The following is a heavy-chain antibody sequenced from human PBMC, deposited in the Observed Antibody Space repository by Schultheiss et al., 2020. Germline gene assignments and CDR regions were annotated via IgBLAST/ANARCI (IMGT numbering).Heavy chain of an antibody. V-gene: IGHV1-2*02. CDR2: INPNNGVT. CDR3: ARGRYSGYDYDFAY. D-gene: IGHD5-12*01. Sequence: ASVKVSCKASGYTFTAHYMHWVRQAPGQGLEWMGWINPNNGVTNYAQKFRGRVTMTRDTSISTAYMDLRRLRSDDTAIYFCARGRYSGYDYDFAYWGLGTLVTVSS. J-gene: IGHJ4*02. CDR1: GYTFTAHY.